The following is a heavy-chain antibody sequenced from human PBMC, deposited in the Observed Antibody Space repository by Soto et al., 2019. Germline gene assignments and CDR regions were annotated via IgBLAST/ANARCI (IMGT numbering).Heavy chain of an antibody. J-gene: IGHJ4*02. Sequence: GGLMRLACEASGFSFSTYAIYRARQAPGRGLEWVAAISYDGHDKYYTDSVRGRFTISRDDSKNTVHLQMHSLTVEDTAVYYCASTATTKTTSYYFDNWAQRTLVNGSS. V-gene: IGHV3-30-3*01. CDR2: ISYDGHDK. CDR3: ASTATTKTTSYYFDN. D-gene: IGHD4-17*01. CDR1: GFSFSTYA.